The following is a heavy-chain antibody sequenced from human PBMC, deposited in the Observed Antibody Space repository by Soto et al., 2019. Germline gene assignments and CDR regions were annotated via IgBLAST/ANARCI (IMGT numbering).Heavy chain of an antibody. CDR1: GFTFSSYS. D-gene: IGHD2-15*01. CDR3: ARWGNICSGGSCYA. CDR2: ISSSSSYI. J-gene: IGHJ4*02. V-gene: IGHV3-21*01. Sequence: EVQLVESGGGLVKPGGSLRLSCAASGFTFSSYSMNWVRQAPGKGLEWVSSISSSSSYIYYADSVKGRFTISRDNAKNSLYLQMNSMRAEDTAVYYCARWGNICSGGSCYAWGQGTLVTVSS.